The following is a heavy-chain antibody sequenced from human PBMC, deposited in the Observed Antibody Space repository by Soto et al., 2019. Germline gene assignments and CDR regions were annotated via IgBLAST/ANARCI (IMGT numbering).Heavy chain of an antibody. V-gene: IGHV4-4*02. CDR2: IYHSGST. CDR3: ARETWIQLWLLFDY. D-gene: IGHD5-18*01. Sequence: QVQLQESGPGLVKPSGTLSLTCAVSGGSISSSNWWSWVRQPPGKGLEWIGEIYHSGSTNYNPSLKSRGTISVDKSKNQFAPKLSSVTAADTAVYYCARETWIQLWLLFDYWGQGTLVTVSS. J-gene: IGHJ4*02. CDR1: GGSISSSNW.